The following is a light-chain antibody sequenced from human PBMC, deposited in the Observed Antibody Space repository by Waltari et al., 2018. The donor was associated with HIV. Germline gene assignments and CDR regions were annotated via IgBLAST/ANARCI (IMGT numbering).Light chain of an antibody. CDR2: CEN. CDR3: NSRDSSGHWF. J-gene: IGLJ3*02. Sequence: SSELAQDPAVSVALGQTVRITCHGDRVRRYYASWYQQKPGQAPVLVVYCENNRPSGIPDRFSGSTSGNTASLTIAGAQAEDEADYYCNSRDSSGHWFFGGGTKVTVL. V-gene: IGLV3-19*01. CDR1: RVRRYY.